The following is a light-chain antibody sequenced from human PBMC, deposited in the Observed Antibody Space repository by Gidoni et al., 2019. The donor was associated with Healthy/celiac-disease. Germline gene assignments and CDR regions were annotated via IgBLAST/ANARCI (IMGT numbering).Light chain of an antibody. Sequence: QSALTQPASVSGSPGQSITISCPGTSSDVGGYNYVPWYQQHPVKAPKLMIYDVSNRPSGVSNHFSGSKSGNTASLTISGLQAEDEADYYCSSYTSSSTWVFGGGTKLTVL. CDR2: DVS. CDR3: SSYTSSSTWV. V-gene: IGLV2-14*01. CDR1: SSDVGGYNY. J-gene: IGLJ3*02.